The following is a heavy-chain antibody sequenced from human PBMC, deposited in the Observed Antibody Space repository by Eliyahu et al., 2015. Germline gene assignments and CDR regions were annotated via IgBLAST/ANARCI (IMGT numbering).Heavy chain of an antibody. CDR1: XDXXSSXFXY. Sequence: QLQLQESGPGLVKPSETLSLTCTVSXDXXSSXFXYWGXVRQPPGKGLEWVGTISSGGSAYYSPSLKSRVTISVDTSKNQFSLKLTSVTAADTAVYYCARDSRYGSARNCFDPWGQGTLVTVSP. CDR3: ARDSRYGSARNCFDP. V-gene: IGHV4-39*07. D-gene: IGHD3-10*01. J-gene: IGHJ5*02. CDR2: ISSGGSA.